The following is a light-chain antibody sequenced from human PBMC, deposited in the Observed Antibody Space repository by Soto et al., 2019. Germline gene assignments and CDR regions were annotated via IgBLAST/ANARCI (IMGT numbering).Light chain of an antibody. CDR1: QSFTKW. CDR3: QQYSTSPYT. CDR2: HAS. V-gene: IGKV1-5*01. Sequence: DIQMTQSPSTLSASVGDRVTITCRASQSFTKWLAWYQQRPGKAPNLLIYHASNLESGVPSRFSCSDSGTEFTLTISRLQPDDFATYYCQQYSTSPYTFGQGTK. J-gene: IGKJ2*01.